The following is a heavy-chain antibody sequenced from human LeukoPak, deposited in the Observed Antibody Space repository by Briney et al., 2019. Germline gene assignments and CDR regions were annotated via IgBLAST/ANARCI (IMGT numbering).Heavy chain of an antibody. J-gene: IGHJ4*02. D-gene: IGHD5-18*01. Sequence: SGTLSLTCAVPGGSISSSNWWSWVRQPPGKGLEWIGEIYHSGSTNYNPSLKSRVTISVDKSKNQFSLKLSSVTAADTAVYYCARRPKVDTAMSSQPDYWGQGTLVTVSS. CDR3: ARRPKVDTAMSSQPDY. V-gene: IGHV4-4*02. CDR1: GGSISSSNW. CDR2: IYHSGST.